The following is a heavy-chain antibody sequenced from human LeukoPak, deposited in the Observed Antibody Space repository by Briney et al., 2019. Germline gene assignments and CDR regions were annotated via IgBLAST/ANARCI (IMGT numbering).Heavy chain of an antibody. CDR2: MNPNSGNT. CDR3: VRGSGSYYHYYFDW. V-gene: IGHV1-8*01. CDR1: NYTFTSYD. Sequence: ASVTVSCKASNYTFTSYDINWVRQAPGQGLEWMGWMNPNSGNTGYAQKFQGRVTMTRNTSISTAYMELSSLRSGDTAMYYCVRGSGSYYHYYFDWWGQGTLVTVSS. J-gene: IGHJ4*02. D-gene: IGHD3-10*01.